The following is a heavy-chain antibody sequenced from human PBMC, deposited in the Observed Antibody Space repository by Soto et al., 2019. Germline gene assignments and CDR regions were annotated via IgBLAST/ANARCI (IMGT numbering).Heavy chain of an antibody. CDR1: GGSFSGYY. CDR3: ARLSTQQYDFWSGYYSGRLEYYFDY. D-gene: IGHD3-3*01. CDR2: INHSGST. V-gene: IGHV4-34*01. J-gene: IGHJ4*02. Sequence: PSETLSLTCAVYGGSFSGYYWSWIRQPPGKGLEWIGEINHSGSTNYNPSLKSRVTISVDTSKNQFSLKLSSVTAADTAVYYCARLSTQQYDFWSGYYSGRLEYYFDYWGQGTLVTVSS.